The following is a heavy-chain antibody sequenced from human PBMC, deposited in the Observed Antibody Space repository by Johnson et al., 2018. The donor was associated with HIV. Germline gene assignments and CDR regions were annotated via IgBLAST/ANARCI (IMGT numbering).Heavy chain of an antibody. D-gene: IGHD4-17*01. CDR3: ARVRPNPTVTTRGAAFDI. CDR1: GFTVSSYA. Sequence: QMQLVESGGGLVHPGGSLRLSCAASGFTVSSYAMHWVRQAPGKGLEWVAVISYDGSNKYYADSVKGRFTISRDNSKNTLYLQMNSLRAEDTAVYYCARVRPNPTVTTRGAAFDIWGQGTMVTVSS. V-gene: IGHV3-30-3*01. J-gene: IGHJ3*02. CDR2: ISYDGSNK.